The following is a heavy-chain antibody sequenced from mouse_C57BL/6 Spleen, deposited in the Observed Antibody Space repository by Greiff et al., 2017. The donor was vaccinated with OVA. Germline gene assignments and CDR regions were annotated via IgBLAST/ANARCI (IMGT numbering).Heavy chain of an antibody. CDR3: AQSVYYGNYGAWFAY. D-gene: IGHD2-1*01. V-gene: IGHV14-3*01. CDR1: GFNIKNTY. J-gene: IGHJ3*01. CDR2: IDPANGNT. Sequence: EVKLQESVAELVRPGASVKLSCTASGFNIKNTYMHWVKQRPEQGLEWIGRIDPANGNTKYAPKFQGKATIPADTSSNTAYLQLSSLTSEDTAIYYCAQSVYYGNYGAWFAYWGQGTLVTVSA.